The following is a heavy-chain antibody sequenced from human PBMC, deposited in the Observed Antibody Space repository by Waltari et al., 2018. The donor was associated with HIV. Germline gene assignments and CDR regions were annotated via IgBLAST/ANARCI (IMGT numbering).Heavy chain of an antibody. V-gene: IGHV3-30-3*01. CDR3: AREGRDILTGSMDV. D-gene: IGHD3-9*01. CDR1: GFTFSSYA. CDR2: ISYDGSNK. J-gene: IGHJ6*02. Sequence: QVQLVESGGGVVQPGRSLRLSCAASGFTFSSYAMHWVRQAPGKGLEWVEVISYDGSNKYYSDSVKGRFTISRVNSKNTLYLQMNSLRAEDTAVYYCAREGRDILTGSMDVWGQGTTVTVSS.